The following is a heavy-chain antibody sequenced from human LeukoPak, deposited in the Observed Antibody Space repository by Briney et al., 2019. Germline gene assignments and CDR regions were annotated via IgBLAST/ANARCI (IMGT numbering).Heavy chain of an antibody. D-gene: IGHD5-24*01. CDR3: ARDRASRWLQSRAFDI. J-gene: IGHJ3*02. Sequence: GASVKVSCKASGYTFTSYDINWVRQATGQGLEWMGWMNPNSGNTGYAQKFQGRVTMTRNTSISTAYMELSSLRSEDTAVYYYARDRASRWLQSRAFDIWGQGTMVTVSS. CDR2: MNPNSGNT. V-gene: IGHV1-8*01. CDR1: GYTFTSYD.